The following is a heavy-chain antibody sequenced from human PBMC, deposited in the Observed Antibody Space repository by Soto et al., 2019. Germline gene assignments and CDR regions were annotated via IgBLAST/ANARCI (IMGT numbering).Heavy chain of an antibody. CDR2: THSSGGS. J-gene: IGHJ4*02. D-gene: IGHD2-8*01. V-gene: IGHV4-39*01. Sequence: SETLPLTCIVSGGMLRTTSYLWCWLRQPQGKGLEWTGSTHSSGGSYYNPSLNSRLSISVDTSKNQVSLKLTSVTAADAAVYYCATFFGICTGATRGYFAFCGQGSLVIGSS. CDR3: ATFFGICTGATRGYFAF. CDR1: GGMLRTTSYL.